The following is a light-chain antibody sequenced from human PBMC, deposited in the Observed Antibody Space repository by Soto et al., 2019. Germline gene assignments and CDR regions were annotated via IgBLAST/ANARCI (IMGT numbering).Light chain of an antibody. CDR2: GAS. V-gene: IGKV3-20*01. CDR1: QSVSSSY. Sequence: EMVLTQSPGTLSLSPGERAALSCRASQSVSSSYLAWYQQKPGQAPRILIYGASSRATGIPDRFSGSGSGTDFTLTISRLEPEDFAVYYCQQYGSSPLTXGGGTKVDIK. CDR3: QQYGSSPLT. J-gene: IGKJ4*01.